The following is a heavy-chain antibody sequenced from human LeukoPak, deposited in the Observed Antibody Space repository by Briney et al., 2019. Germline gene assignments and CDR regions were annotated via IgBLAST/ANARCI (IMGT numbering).Heavy chain of an antibody. CDR1: GGSISNNY. J-gene: IGHJ4*02. CDR2: IYYSGST. Sequence: PSETLSLTCSVSGGSISNNYWSWIRQPPGKGLEWIGYIYYSGSTNYNPSLKSRVTISVDTSKNQFSLKLGSVTAADTAVYYCARIGHEDYYFDYWGQGTLVTVSS. V-gene: IGHV4-59*01. CDR3: ARIGHEDYYFDY.